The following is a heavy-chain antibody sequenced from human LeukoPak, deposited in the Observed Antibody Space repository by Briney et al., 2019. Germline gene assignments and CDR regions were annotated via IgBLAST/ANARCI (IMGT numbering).Heavy chain of an antibody. Sequence: PGGSLRLSCAASGFTFDDYAMHWVRQAPGKGLEWVSLIRADGVTTYYADSVKGRFTISGDSSKNSLYLQMNSLRTEDSALYYCAKDYYWGQGTLVTVSS. J-gene: IGHJ4*02. CDR2: IRADGVTT. V-gene: IGHV3-43*02. CDR3: AKDYY. CDR1: GFTFDDYA.